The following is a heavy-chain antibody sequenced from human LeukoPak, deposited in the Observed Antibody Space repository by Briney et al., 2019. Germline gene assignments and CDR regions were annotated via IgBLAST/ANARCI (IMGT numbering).Heavy chain of an antibody. CDR3: ARVYYYHSSGYYWFDP. V-gene: IGHV4-4*07. Sequence: PSETLSLTCTVSGASISNYYWSWIRQPAGRGLEWIGRMYASGSTNYSPSLKIRVTMSLATSRSQFSLRLTSVTPADTSVYYCARVYYYHSSGYYWFDPWGQGTLVTVSS. CDR1: GASISNYY. J-gene: IGHJ5*02. CDR2: MYASGST. D-gene: IGHD3-22*01.